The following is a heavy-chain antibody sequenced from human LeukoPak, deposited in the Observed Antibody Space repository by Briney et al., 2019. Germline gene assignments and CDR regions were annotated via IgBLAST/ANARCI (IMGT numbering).Heavy chain of an antibody. CDR2: IYYSGST. V-gene: IGHV4-59*08. D-gene: IGHD2/OR15-2a*01. CDR3: ARKYWDAFDI. CDR1: GVSISSYY. Sequence: SETLSLTCTVSGVSISSYYWSWIRQPPGKGLEWIGNIYYSGSTNYNPSLRSRVTISVDTSKNQFSLKLSSVTAADTAVYYCARKYWDAFDIWGQGTMVTVSS. J-gene: IGHJ3*02.